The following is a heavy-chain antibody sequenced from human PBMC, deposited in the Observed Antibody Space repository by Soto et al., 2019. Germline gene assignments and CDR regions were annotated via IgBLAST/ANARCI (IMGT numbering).Heavy chain of an antibody. Sequence: ASVKVSCKASGYTFTSYGISWVRQAPGQGLEWMGWISAYNGNTNYAQKLQGRVTMTTDTSTSTAYMELRSLRSDDTAVYYCASILGYCSGGSCYTKYYFDYWGQGTLVTVSS. CDR2: ISAYNGNT. V-gene: IGHV1-18*01. CDR3: ASILGYCSGGSCYTKYYFDY. J-gene: IGHJ4*02. D-gene: IGHD2-15*01. CDR1: GYTFTSYG.